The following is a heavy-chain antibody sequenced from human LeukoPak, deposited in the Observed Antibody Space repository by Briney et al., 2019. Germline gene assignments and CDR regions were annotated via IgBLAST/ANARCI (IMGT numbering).Heavy chain of an antibody. D-gene: IGHD3-3*01. CDR1: GFTFSSYA. CDR2: ISGSGGST. J-gene: IGHJ5*02. CDR3: ARRPNRITIFGVVITENWFDP. Sequence: PGGSLRLSCAASGFTFSSYAMSWVRQAPGKGLEWVSAISGSGGSTYYADSVKGRFTISRDNSKNTLYLQMNSLRAEDTAVYYCARRPNRITIFGVVITENWFDPWGQGTLVTVSS. V-gene: IGHV3-23*01.